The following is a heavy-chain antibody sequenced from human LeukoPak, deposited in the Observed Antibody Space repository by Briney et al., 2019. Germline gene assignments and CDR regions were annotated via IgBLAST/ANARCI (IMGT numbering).Heavy chain of an antibody. V-gene: IGHV3-21*01. D-gene: IGHD3-9*01. CDR1: GGSFSGYY. CDR3: ARANDNYYYYYMDV. CDR2: ISSSSSYI. Sequence: ETLSLTCAVYGGSFSGYYWSWIRQPPGKGLEWVSSISSSSSYIYYADSVKGRFTISRDNAKNSLYLQMNSLRAEDTAVYYCARANDNYYYYYMDVWGKGTTVTISS. J-gene: IGHJ6*03.